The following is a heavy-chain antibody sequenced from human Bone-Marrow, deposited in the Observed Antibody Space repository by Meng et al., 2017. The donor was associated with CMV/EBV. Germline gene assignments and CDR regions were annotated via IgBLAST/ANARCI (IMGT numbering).Heavy chain of an antibody. D-gene: IGHD2-2*01. Sequence: SGPTLVKPTQTLSPTSTFPGFSHSTSGVGVGWIRQPPGKALEWPALIYWNDDKRYSPSLKSRLTITKDTSKNQLVLTMTNMDPVDTATYYCTSVGGYCSSTSCPFDAFDIWGQGTTVTVSS. J-gene: IGHJ3*02. CDR1: GFSHSTSGVG. CDR2: IYWNDDK. V-gene: IGHV2-5*01. CDR3: TSVGGYCSSTSCPFDAFDI.